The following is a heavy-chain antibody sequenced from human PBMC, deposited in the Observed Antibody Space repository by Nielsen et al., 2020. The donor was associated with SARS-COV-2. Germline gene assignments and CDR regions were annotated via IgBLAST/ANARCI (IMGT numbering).Heavy chain of an antibody. Sequence: GESLKISCAASGFTFSSYWMSWVRQAPGKGLEWVANIKQDGSEKYYVDSVKGRFTISRDNAKNSLYLQMNSLRAEDTAVYYCATLGGGLYYYYGMDVWGQGTTVTVSS. J-gene: IGHJ6*02. V-gene: IGHV3-7*03. CDR1: GFTFSSYW. CDR3: ATLGGGLYYYYGMDV. CDR2: IKQDGSEK. D-gene: IGHD2-15*01.